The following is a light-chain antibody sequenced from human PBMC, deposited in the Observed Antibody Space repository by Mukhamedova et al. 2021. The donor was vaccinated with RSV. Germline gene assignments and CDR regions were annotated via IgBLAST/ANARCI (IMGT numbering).Light chain of an antibody. Sequence: GTSSDVGGYNYVSWYQQHPGKAPKLIIYEVSNRPSGVSNRFSGYKSGNTASPTTSGLQAEDEADYYCSTYTRSSTDVFGTGRKVT. CDR3: STYTRSSTDV. J-gene: IGLJ1*01. V-gene: IGLV2-14*01. CDR1: SSDVGGYNY. CDR2: EVS.